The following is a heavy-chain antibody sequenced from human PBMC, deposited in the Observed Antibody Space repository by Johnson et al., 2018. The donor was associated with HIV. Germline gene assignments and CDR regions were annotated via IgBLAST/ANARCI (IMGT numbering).Heavy chain of an antibody. CDR1: GFRFSDHY. Sequence: VQLVESGGGLVKPGGSLRLSCVASGFRFSDHYMSWIRQAPGKGLEWVGRLKSRADGGTTDYAVSVKGRFTISRDDSKNTQYLQMNSLKTEDTAVYYCTTDWVYYDDSSGYFYDACDIWGLGTLVTVSS. D-gene: IGHD3-22*01. CDR3: TTDWVYYDDSSGYFYDACDI. J-gene: IGHJ3*02. V-gene: IGHV3-15*01. CDR2: LKSRADGGTT.